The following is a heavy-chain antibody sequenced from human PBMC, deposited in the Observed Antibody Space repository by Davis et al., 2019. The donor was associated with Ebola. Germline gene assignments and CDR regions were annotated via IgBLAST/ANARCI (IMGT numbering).Heavy chain of an antibody. CDR1: GFTFSSYA. CDR2: ISSNGGST. CDR3: VKDLKQLGRDFDY. V-gene: IGHV3-64D*08. Sequence: PGGSLRLSCSASGFTFSSYAMHWVRQAPGKGLEYVSAISSNGGSTYYADSVKGRFAISRDNSKNTLYLQMSSLRAEDTAVYYCVKDLKQLGRDFDYWGQGTLVTVSS. D-gene: IGHD6-6*01. J-gene: IGHJ4*02.